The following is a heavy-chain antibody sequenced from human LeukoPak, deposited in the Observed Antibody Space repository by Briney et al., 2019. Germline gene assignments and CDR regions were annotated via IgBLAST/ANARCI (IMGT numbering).Heavy chain of an antibody. D-gene: IGHD3-10*01. CDR3: ATGYGSGSYYKTFISDLDY. J-gene: IGHJ4*02. Sequence: ASVKVSCKASGGTFSSYAISWVRQAPGQGLEWMGRIIPILGIANYAQKFQGRVTITADKSTSTAYMELSSLRSEDTAVYYCATGYGSGSYYKTFISDLDYWGQGTLVTVSP. CDR2: IIPILGIA. CDR1: GGTFSSYA. V-gene: IGHV1-69*04.